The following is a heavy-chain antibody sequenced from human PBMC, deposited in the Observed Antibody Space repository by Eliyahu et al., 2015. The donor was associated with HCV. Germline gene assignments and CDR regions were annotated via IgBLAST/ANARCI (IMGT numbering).Heavy chain of an antibody. CDR2: IYFSGXT. D-gene: IGHD3-16*02. CDR1: GGSFSXSXYY. CDR3: ARHFVNTGTLRKWYFDL. Sequence: QLQLPESGPGLVKPSXTLSLTCTVSGGSFSXSXYYWGWIRQSPGXGLEWIGSIYFSGXTXYXPSLKSRVTMSVDTPKNQFSLKVTSVTAADTALYYCARHFVNTGTLRKWYFDLWGRGTLVTVSS. J-gene: IGHJ2*01. V-gene: IGHV4-39*01.